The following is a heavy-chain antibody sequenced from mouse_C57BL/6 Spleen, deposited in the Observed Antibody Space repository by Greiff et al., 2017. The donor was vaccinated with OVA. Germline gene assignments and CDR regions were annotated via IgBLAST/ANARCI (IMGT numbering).Heavy chain of an antibody. J-gene: IGHJ4*01. CDR2: IYPGDGDT. D-gene: IGHD3-2*02. V-gene: IGHV1-82*01. CDR1: GYAFSSSW. CDR3: ARSAQADAMDY. Sequence: QVQLQQSGPELVKPGASVKISCKASGYAFSSSWMNWVKQRPGKGLEWIGRIYPGDGDTNYNGKFKGKATLTADKSSSTAYMQLSSLTSEDSAVYFCARSAQADAMDYWGQGTSVTVSS.